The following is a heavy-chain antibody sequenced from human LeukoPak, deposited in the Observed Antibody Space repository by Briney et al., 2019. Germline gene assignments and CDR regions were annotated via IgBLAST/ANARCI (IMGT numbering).Heavy chain of an antibody. D-gene: IGHD7-27*01. V-gene: IGHV4-34*01. CDR3: ARETRRDWGQYYFDY. Sequence: PSETLSLTCAVYGGSFSGYYWSWIRQSPGKGLEWIGEINHSGTTNCNPSLKSRVTILVDTSKNQFSLKLSSVTAADTAVYYCARETRRDWGQYYFDYWGQGTLVTVSS. J-gene: IGHJ4*02. CDR1: GGSFSGYY. CDR2: INHSGTT.